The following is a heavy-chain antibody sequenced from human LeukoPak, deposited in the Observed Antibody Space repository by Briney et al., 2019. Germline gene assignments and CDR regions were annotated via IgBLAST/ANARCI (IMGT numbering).Heavy chain of an antibody. Sequence: SETLTLTCTVSGGSISSGSYYWSWIRQPPGKGLEWIGEINHSGSTNYNPSLKSRVTISVDTSKNQFSLKLSSVTAADTAVYYCASLCGGGYFTCNNWFDPWGQGTLVTVSS. CDR2: INHSGST. J-gene: IGHJ5*02. CDR1: GGSISSGSYY. D-gene: IGHD1-26*01. V-gene: IGHV4-39*07. CDR3: ASLCGGGYFTCNNWFDP.